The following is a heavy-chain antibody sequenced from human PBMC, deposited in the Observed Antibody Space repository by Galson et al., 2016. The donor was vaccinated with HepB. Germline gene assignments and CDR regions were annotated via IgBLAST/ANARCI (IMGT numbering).Heavy chain of an antibody. J-gene: IGHJ4*02. Sequence: SLRLSCAASGFTFSYYYMSWIRQAPGKGLEWVAVISYDGGNTYYADSVKGRFTISRDNSKNTLHLQMNSLRSEDTAVYYCAKNDILAGYSAFDYWGQGTLVTVSS. D-gene: IGHD3-9*01. CDR2: ISYDGGNT. CDR3: AKNDILAGYSAFDY. CDR1: GFTFSYYY. V-gene: IGHV3-30*18.